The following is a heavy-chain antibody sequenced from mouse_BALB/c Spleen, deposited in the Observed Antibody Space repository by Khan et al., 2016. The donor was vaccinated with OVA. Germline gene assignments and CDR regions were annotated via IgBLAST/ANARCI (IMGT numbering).Heavy chain of an antibody. CDR3: WIRL. D-gene: IGHD1-2*01. CDR1: GVTFSNYW. Sequence: EVKLEVSGGGLVQAGGSMKLSCVASGVTFSNYWMNWVRQSPEKGLEWVAEIRLKSDDYVTHYAESVKGWFTISRDESTSSVYLQMNNLRAEDTGIYYCWIRLWGQGTTLTVSS. V-gene: IGHV6-6*02. CDR2: IRLKSDDYVT. J-gene: IGHJ2*01.